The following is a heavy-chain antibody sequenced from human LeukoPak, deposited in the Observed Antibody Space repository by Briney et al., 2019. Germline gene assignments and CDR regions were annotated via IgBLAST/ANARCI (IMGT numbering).Heavy chain of an antibody. CDR2: ISYDGSNK. D-gene: IGHD1-26*01. V-gene: IGHV3-30*18. Sequence: GGSLRLSCAASGFTFSSYGMHWVRQAPGKGLEWVAVISYDGSNKYYADSVKGRFTISRDDSKNTLYLQMNSLRAEDTAVYYCAKDPTSGSYVDYWGQGTLVTVSS. J-gene: IGHJ4*02. CDR1: GFTFSSYG. CDR3: AKDPTSGSYVDY.